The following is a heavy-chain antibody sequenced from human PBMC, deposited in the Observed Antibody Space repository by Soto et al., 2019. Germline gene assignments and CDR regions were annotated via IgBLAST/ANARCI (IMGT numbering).Heavy chain of an antibody. D-gene: IGHD2-15*01. J-gene: IGHJ6*03. CDR1: CGSISSSSYY. V-gene: IGHV4-39*01. CDR2: IYDSGST. CDR3: ARPGGGSSLSYYYYYMDV. Sequence: QLQLQESGPGLVKPSETLSLTCTVYCGSISSSSYYWGWLRQPPGTGLEWIGSIYDSGSTYYNPSRKSRFTMCGDTSKTQFSLKLSSVTAADTAVYYCARPGGGSSLSYYYYYMDVWGKGTTVTVSS.